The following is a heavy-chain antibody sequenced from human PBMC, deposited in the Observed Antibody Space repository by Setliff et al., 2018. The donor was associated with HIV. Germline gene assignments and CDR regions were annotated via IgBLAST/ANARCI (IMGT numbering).Heavy chain of an antibody. CDR1: GYNFTDYD. J-gene: IGHJ4*02. D-gene: IGHD6-13*01. Sequence: ASVKVSCKASGYNFTDYDINWVRQATGQGLEWMGWMNPNNGNTGYAEKFQGRVTMTRDTSISTAYMELSSLRSDDTAVYYCAKEYHTEATGRRLANYFDYWGQGTLVTDSS. V-gene: IGHV1-8*02. CDR2: MNPNNGNT. CDR3: AKEYHTEATGRRLANYFDY.